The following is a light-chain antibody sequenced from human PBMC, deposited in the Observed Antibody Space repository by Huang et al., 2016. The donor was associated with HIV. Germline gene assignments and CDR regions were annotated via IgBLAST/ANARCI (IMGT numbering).Light chain of an antibody. Sequence: VLTQSPGTLSLSPGERATLSCRASQYVSTTYLAWYQQKPGQAPRLLRYRTSTRPTGIPDRFRGSGSGTDFTLTISALEPEDFAVYYCQQYGSLVWTFGQGTRVEAK. J-gene: IGKJ1*01. CDR1: QYVSTTY. CDR2: RTS. CDR3: QQYGSLVWT. V-gene: IGKV3-20*01.